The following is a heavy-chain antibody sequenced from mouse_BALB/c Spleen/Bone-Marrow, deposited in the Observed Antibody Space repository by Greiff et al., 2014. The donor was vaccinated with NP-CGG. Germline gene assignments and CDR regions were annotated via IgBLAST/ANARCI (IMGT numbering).Heavy chain of an antibody. CDR1: GVSLSRYS. J-gene: IGHJ2*01. CDR3: ARLDGNYGYYFDY. CDR2: IWGGGST. D-gene: IGHD2-1*01. Sequence: QVQLKESRPGLVAPSQSLSITCTVSGVSLSRYSVHWGRQPPGKGLEWLGMIWGGGSTDYNSALKSRLSISKDNSKSQVFLKMNSLQTDDTAMYYCARLDGNYGYYFDYWGQGTTLTVSS. V-gene: IGHV2-6-4*01.